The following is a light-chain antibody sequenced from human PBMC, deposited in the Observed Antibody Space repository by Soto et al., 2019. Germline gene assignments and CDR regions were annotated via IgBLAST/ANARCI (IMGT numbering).Light chain of an antibody. J-gene: IGKJ3*01. Sequence: EIVLTQSPGTLSLSPGERATLSCRARQSVRSSYLAWYQQKPGQAPRLLIYGASSRATGIPDRFSGSGSRTDFTLTISRLEPEDFALYYCQQYGSSPLFSFGRGTKVDIK. CDR1: QSVRSSY. CDR2: GAS. CDR3: QQYGSSPLFS. V-gene: IGKV3-20*01.